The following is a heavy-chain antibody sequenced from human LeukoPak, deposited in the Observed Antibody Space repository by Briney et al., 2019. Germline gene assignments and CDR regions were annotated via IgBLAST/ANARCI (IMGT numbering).Heavy chain of an antibody. V-gene: IGHV3-30*18. CDR3: AKDRNDY. CDR2: ISYDGSNK. CDR1: GFTFSSYG. Sequence: GGSLRLSYAASGFTFSSYGMHWVRQAPGKGLEWVAVISYDGSNKYYADSVKGRFTISRDNSKNTLYLQMNSLRAEDTAVYYRAKDRNDYWGQGTLVTVSS. J-gene: IGHJ4*02.